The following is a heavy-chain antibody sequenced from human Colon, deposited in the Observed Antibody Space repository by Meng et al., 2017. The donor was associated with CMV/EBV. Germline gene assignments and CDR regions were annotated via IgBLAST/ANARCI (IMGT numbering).Heavy chain of an antibody. CDR1: GFIVNEKF. D-gene: IGHD4-17*01. CDR2: IYADDST. Sequence: GGVGGNFVRPGGSLRFSCGCLGFIVNEKFMSWVRQAPGKGLEWVSIIYADDSTYYADYVRGRFPISRDNSKNTLFLQINSLGAEDTAVYYCARNLESSVNSMDYWGQGTLVTVSS. J-gene: IGHJ4*02. CDR3: ARNLESSVNSMDY. V-gene: IGHV3-66*01.